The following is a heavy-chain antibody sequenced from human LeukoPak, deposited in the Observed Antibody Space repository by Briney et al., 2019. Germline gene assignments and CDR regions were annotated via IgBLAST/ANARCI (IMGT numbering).Heavy chain of an antibody. Sequence: SETLSLTCTVSGGSISGSNSYWGWIRQPPGKGLEWIGSVHSSGSTYFNAPLKSRVTISADSSKNQFSLKLSSVTAADTAVYYCARRKAAAGTRPEYIFDIWGRGTMVTVSS. D-gene: IGHD6-13*01. CDR1: GGSISGSNSY. J-gene: IGHJ3*02. CDR2: VHSSGST. V-gene: IGHV4-39*01. CDR3: ARRKAAAGTRPEYIFDI.